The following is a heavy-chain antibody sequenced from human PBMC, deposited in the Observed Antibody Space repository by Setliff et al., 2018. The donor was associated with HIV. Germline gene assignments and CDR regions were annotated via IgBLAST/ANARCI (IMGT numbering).Heavy chain of an antibody. J-gene: IGHJ6*03. CDR3: ARDMTTVTYYYYYYYMDV. V-gene: IGHV4-34*01. CDR2: IDHTGST. CDR1: GGSFSGYY. D-gene: IGHD4-17*01. Sequence: SETLSLTCAVYGGSFSGYYWSWIRQPPGKGLEWLGEIDHTGSTNYNLSLKSRITMSADPSKNQFSLKVRSVTAADTAVYYCARDMTTVTYYYYYYYMDVWGKGTTVTVSS.